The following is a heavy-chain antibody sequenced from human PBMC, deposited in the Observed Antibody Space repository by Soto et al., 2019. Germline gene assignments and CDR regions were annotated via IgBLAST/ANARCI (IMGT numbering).Heavy chain of an antibody. D-gene: IGHD3-9*01. CDR2: ISSDGDIT. V-gene: IGHV3-64D*06. Sequence: GGSLRLSCSASGFTLSEYSMHWVRQAPGKGLQYVSTISSDGDITYYADSVKGRFTISRDNSKNTLYLQMNSLRPEDTAVYYCVKVPTFYIFLTVYSPKIFSHPGGREPLFPVS. CDR1: GFTLSEYS. CDR3: VKVPTFYIFLTVYSPKIFSHP. J-gene: IGHJ5*02.